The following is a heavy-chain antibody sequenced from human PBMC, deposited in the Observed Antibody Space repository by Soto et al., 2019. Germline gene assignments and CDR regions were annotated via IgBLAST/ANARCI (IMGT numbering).Heavy chain of an antibody. D-gene: IGHD4-17*01. CDR1: GASIINHY. CDR3: AREEVHGDYVRVGYFDY. CDR2: VYYSGST. J-gene: IGHJ4*02. Sequence: SETLSLTCTVSGASIINHYWTWIRQPPGQGLEWIGYVYYSGSTSYNPSLKSRVTISVDTSKNQFSLKLSSVTAADTAVYYCAREEVHGDYVRVGYFDYWGQGTLVTVSS. V-gene: IGHV4-59*11.